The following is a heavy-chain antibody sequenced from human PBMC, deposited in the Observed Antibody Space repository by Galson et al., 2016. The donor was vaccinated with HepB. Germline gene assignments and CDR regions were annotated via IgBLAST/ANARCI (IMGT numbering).Heavy chain of an antibody. CDR2: LSYDGSNE. CDR3: ASEILGHCSGGSCYTGDH. D-gene: IGHD2-15*01. V-gene: IGHV3-30-3*01. Sequence: SLRLSCAVSGFTFSRYVMYWVRQAPGEGLEWVAVLSYDGSNEYYADSVKGRLTISRDNSKNTLYLQMNSLGGEDTAVYYCASEILGHCSGGSCYTGDHWDQGTLVTVAS. CDR1: GFTFSRYV. J-gene: IGHJ4*02.